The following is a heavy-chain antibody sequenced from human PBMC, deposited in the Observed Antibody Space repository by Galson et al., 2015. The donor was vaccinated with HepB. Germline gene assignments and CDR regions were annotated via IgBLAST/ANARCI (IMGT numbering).Heavy chain of an antibody. CDR2: ISTSSSTV. CDR1: GFTFSSYS. D-gene: IGHD3-10*01. V-gene: IGHV3-48*04. J-gene: IGHJ6*02. CDR3: ARDRGGSGSYLTYYYDMDV. Sequence: SLRLSCAASGFTFSSYSMNWVRQAPGKGLEWVSYISTSSSTVYYADSVKGRFTISRDNATNSLYLQMNSLRAEDTAVYYCARDRGGSGSYLTYYYDMDVWGQGTTVTVSS.